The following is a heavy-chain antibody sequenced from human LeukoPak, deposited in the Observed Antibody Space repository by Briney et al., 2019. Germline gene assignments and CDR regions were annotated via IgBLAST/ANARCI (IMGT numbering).Heavy chain of an antibody. CDR2: INQDGTEK. Sequence: PGGPLRLSCAASGFSFTTYWMSWVRQAQGKGLEWVANINQDGTEKYYVDSVKGRFTISRDNGKNSLYLQMNSPRVEDTAVYYCAKLAKYFYGAETFYFFEHWGQGAPVTASS. V-gene: IGHV3-7*01. CDR3: AKLAKYFYGAETFYFFEH. J-gene: IGHJ4*02. CDR1: GFSFTTYW. D-gene: IGHD3-10*01.